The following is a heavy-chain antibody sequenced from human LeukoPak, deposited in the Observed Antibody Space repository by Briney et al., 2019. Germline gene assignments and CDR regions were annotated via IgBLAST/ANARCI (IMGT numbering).Heavy chain of an antibody. CDR3: ARVKWEPHYYYYYMDV. CDR2: ISAYNGNT. D-gene: IGHD1-26*01. J-gene: IGHJ6*03. CDR1: GYTFTSYG. V-gene: IGHV1-18*01. Sequence: ASVKVSCKASGYTFTSYGISWVRQAPGQGLEWMGWISAYNGNTNYAQKLQGRVTMTTDTSTSTAYMELRSLRSDDTAVYYCARVKWEPHYYYYYMDVWGKGTTVTVSS.